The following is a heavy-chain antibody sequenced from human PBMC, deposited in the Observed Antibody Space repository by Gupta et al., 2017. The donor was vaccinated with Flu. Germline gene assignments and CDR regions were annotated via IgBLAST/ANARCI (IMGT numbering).Heavy chain of an antibody. CDR1: GFTFSSYA. CDR2: ISGSGGST. CDR3: AKDRGIVVVPAAIRFDY. Sequence: EVQLLESGGGLVQPGGSLRLSCAASGFTFSSYAMSWVRQAPGKGLEWVSAISGSGGSTYYADSVKGRFTISRDNSKNTLYLQMNSLRAEDTAVYYCAKDRGIVVVPAAIRFDYWGQGTLVTVSS. J-gene: IGHJ4*02. D-gene: IGHD2-2*01. V-gene: IGHV3-23*01.